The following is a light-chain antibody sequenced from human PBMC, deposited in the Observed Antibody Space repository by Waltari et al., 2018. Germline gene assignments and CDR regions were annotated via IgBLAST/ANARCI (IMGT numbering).Light chain of an antibody. J-gene: IGLJ1*01. CDR2: EAT. CDR1: STDLASYNL. V-gene: IGLV2-23*01. Sequence: SSLSQPASVSGAPAQSLTITCPGASTDLASYNLVAWYQHHPNRAPKLIIYEATKRPSGISHRFSGAKSGATASLRISGLQADDEADYYCCSYTGSSTSYGCGGGTKVTVL. CDR3: CSYTGSSTSYG.